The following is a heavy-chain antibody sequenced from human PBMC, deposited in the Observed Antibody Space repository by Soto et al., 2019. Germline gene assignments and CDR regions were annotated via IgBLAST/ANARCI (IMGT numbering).Heavy chain of an antibody. Sequence: SETLSLTCTVSGGSISNFYWSWIRQPPGKGLEWIGYVDYSGTANYNPSLKSRVSMSVDTSKNQLSLKVTSVTAADTAMYYCARADTAMTTPFDYWGQGTLVTAPQ. J-gene: IGHJ4*02. CDR3: ARADTAMTTPFDY. V-gene: IGHV4-59*12. D-gene: IGHD5-18*01. CDR1: GGSISNFY. CDR2: VDYSGTA.